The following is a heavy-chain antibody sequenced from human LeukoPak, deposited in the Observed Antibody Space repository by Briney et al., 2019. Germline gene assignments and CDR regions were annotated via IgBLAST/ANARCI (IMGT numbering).Heavy chain of an antibody. CDR3: ARDHRAYFYGPGSYLGY. CDR1: GFTFSIYA. D-gene: IGHD3-10*01. Sequence: GGSLRLSCAASGFTFSIYAMSWVRQAPGKGLEWVAVISNDGSNKYHADSVKGRFTISRDNSKKTLYLHMNSLRAEDTAVYFCARDHRAYFYGPGSYLGYWGQGTLVTVSS. CDR2: ISNDGSNK. J-gene: IGHJ4*02. V-gene: IGHV3-30*04.